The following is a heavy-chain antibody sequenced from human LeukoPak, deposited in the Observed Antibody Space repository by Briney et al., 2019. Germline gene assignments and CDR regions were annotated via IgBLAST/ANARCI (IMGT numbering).Heavy chain of an antibody. CDR2: ISSSSYI. V-gene: IGHV3-21*01. Sequence: GGSLRLSCAASGFTFSSYSMNWVRQAPGKGLEWVSSISSSSYIYYADSVKGRFTISRDNAKNSLYLQMNSLRAEDTAVYYCARDNCSGGSCYWVYYGMDVWGKGTTVTVSS. CDR1: GFTFSSYS. CDR3: ARDNCSGGSCYWVYYGMDV. J-gene: IGHJ6*04. D-gene: IGHD2-15*01.